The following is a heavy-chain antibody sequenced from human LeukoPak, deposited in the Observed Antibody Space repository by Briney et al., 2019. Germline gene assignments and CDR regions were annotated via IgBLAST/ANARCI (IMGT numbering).Heavy chain of an antibody. CDR1: GFTFSSCG. Sequence: GGSLRLSCAASGFTFSSCGFHWVRQAPGKGLEWVAVIWYDGTHKYYADSVKGRLTISRDNSKNTVYLQMNSLRAEDTAVYYCVKDRGDGYRGFDYWGQGTLVTVSS. CDR3: VKDRGDGYRGFDY. V-gene: IGHV3-33*06. CDR2: IWYDGTHK. J-gene: IGHJ4*02. D-gene: IGHD5-24*01.